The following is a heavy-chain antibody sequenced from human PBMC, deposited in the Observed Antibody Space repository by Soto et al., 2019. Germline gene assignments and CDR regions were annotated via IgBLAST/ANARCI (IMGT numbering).Heavy chain of an antibody. V-gene: IGHV4-61*01. J-gene: IGHJ4*02. CDR2: IYYSGST. Sequence: SETLSLTCTVSGGSVSSGSYYWSWIRQPPGKGLEWIGYIYYSGSTNYNPSLKSRVTISVDTSKNQFSLKLSSVTAADTAVYYCARGGYSYGYLGYWGQGTLVTVSS. D-gene: IGHD5-18*01. CDR3: ARGGYSYGYLGY. CDR1: GGSVSSGSYY.